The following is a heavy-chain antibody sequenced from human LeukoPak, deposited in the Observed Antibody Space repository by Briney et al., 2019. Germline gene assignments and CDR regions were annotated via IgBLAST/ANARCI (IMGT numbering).Heavy chain of an antibody. V-gene: IGHV3-30*19. Sequence: GGSLRLSCAASGFSFSGYGMRWVRQAPGKGLEWVAVISYDGSNKYYADSVKGRFTISRDNSKNTLYLQMNSLRAEDTAVYYCAREYSSSSPPDYYYMDVWGKGTTVTVSS. J-gene: IGHJ6*03. CDR1: GFSFSGYG. D-gene: IGHD6-6*01. CDR3: AREYSSSSPPDYYYMDV. CDR2: ISYDGSNK.